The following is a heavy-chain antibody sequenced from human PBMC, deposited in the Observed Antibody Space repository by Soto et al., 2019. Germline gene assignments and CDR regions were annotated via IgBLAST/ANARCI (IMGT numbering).Heavy chain of an antibody. V-gene: IGHV3-30-3*01. CDR3: ARDTGSPPYYYGMDV. J-gene: IGHJ6*02. Sequence: GGSLRLSCAASGFTFSSYAMHWVRQAPGKGLEWVAVISYDGSNKYYADSVKGRFTISRDNSKNTLYLQMNSLRAEDTAVYYCARDTGSPPYYYGMDVWGQGTTVTVSS. CDR2: ISYDGSNK. D-gene: IGHD2-15*01. CDR1: GFTFSSYA.